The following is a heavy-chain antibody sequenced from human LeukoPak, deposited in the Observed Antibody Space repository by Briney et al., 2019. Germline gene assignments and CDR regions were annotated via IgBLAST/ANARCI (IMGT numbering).Heavy chain of an antibody. V-gene: IGHV3-74*01. CDR3: ARDLNWGQVDY. Sequence: GGSLRLACAASGFTFSGHWMYWLRQAPGKGLAWVSRINGDGSATNYAGSMKGRFTISRDNARNIVYLQMNSLREDDTAVYSCARDLNWGQVDYWGQGTLVTVSS. J-gene: IGHJ4*02. CDR1: GFTFSGHW. CDR2: INGDGSAT. D-gene: IGHD7-27*01.